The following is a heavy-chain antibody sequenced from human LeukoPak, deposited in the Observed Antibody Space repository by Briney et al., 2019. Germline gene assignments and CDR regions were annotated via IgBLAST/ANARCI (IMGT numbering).Heavy chain of an antibody. CDR1: GGSISSYY. V-gene: IGHV4-4*07. D-gene: IGHD3-10*01. J-gene: IGHJ5*02. CDR3: GRDKWFGELFPRWFDP. CDR2: IYTSGST. Sequence: SETLSLTCTVSGGSISSYYWSWIRQPAGKGLEWIGRIYTSGSTNYNPSLKSRVTMSVDTSKNQFSLQLSSVAAADTAVYYCGRDKWFGELFPRWFDPWGQGTLVTVSS.